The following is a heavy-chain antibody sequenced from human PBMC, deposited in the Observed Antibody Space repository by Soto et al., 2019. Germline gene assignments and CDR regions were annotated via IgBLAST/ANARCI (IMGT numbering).Heavy chain of an antibody. J-gene: IGHJ4*02. V-gene: IGHV1-18*01. D-gene: IGHD2-8*01. CDR2: ISTFNGDT. Sequence: GPGVKKPGASVKVSCETSGYTFTTYDITWVRQAPGQGLEWMGWISTFNGDTKYEEKLQDSVTMTTDTFTATAYMELRSLGSDDTAVYYCARGYCADDICYDFDFWGQGTLVTVSS. CDR3: ARGYCADDICYDFDF. CDR1: GYTFTTYD.